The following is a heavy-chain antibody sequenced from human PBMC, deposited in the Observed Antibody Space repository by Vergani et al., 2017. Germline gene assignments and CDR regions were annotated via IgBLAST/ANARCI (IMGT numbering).Heavy chain of an antibody. J-gene: IGHJ4*02. D-gene: IGHD2-15*01. CDR2: IHTGGST. V-gene: IGHV4-61*02. CDR1: GESIRSGSHY. Sequence: QVKLQESGPGLLKPSQTLSLTCTVSGESIRSGSHYWSWIRPPAGKGPEWIGHIHTGGSTGLNPSFKSRVSISVHTSKSQFSLNLNPVTVADTAVYYCARSRPYCTSGSCPAIWGRRTLVSDSS. CDR3: ARSRPYCTSGSCPAI.